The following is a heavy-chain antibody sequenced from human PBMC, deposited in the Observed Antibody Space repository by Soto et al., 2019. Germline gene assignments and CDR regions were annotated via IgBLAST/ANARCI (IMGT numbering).Heavy chain of an antibody. CDR2: INPSGGST. Sequence: ASVKVSCKASGYTFTSYYMHWVRQAPGQGLEWMGIINPSGGSTSYAQKFQGRVTMTRDTSTSTVYMELSSLRSEDTAVYYCARVPPEGYNPYYFDYWGQGTLVTVSS. J-gene: IGHJ4*02. D-gene: IGHD5-12*01. CDR1: GYTFTSYY. CDR3: ARVPPEGYNPYYFDY. V-gene: IGHV1-46*01.